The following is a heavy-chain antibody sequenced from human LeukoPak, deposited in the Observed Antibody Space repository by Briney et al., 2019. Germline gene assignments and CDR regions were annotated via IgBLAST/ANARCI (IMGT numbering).Heavy chain of an antibody. CDR2: ISGSGGST. J-gene: IGHJ4*02. CDR1: GFTFSSYA. D-gene: IGHD3-9*01. V-gene: IGHV3-23*01. CDR3: AKDRSPRYFDWPLDY. Sequence: GGSLRLSCAASGFTFSSYAMSWVRQAPGKGLEWVLAISGSGGSTYYADSVKGRFTISRDNSKNTLYLQMNSLRAEDTAVYYCAKDRSPRYFDWPLDYWGQGTLVTVSS.